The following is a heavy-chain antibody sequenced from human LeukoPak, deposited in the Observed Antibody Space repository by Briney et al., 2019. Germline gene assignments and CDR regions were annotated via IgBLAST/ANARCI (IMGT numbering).Heavy chain of an antibody. Sequence: SETLSLTCTVSGGSISSGGYYWSWIRQHPGKGLEWIGYIYYSESTYYNPSLKSRVTISVDTSKNQFSLKLSSVTAADTAVYYCAREGTYGSGSYYNREYYGTDVWGQGTTVTVSS. CDR1: GGSISSGGYY. J-gene: IGHJ6*02. CDR2: IYYSEST. V-gene: IGHV4-31*03. CDR3: AREGTYGSGSYYNREYYGTDV. D-gene: IGHD3-10*01.